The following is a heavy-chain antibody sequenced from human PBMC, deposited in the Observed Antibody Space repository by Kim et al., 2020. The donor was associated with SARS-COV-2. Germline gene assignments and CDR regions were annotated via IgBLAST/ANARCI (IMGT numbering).Heavy chain of an antibody. J-gene: IGHJ6*02. CDR2: IIPIFGTA. D-gene: IGHD5-18*01. V-gene: IGHV1-69*13. Sequence: SVKVSCKASGGTFSSYAISWVRQAPGQGLEWMGGIIPIFGTANYAQKFQGRVTITADESTSTAYMELSSLRSEDTAVYYCARKSEGYSYGYELYYYYGMDVWGQGTTVTVSS. CDR3: ARKSEGYSYGYELYYYYGMDV. CDR1: GGTFSSYA.